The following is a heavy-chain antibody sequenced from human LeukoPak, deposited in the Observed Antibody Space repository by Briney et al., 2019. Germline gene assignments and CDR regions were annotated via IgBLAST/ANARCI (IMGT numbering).Heavy chain of an antibody. J-gene: IGHJ6*03. CDR2: TRKKANSYTT. V-gene: IGHV3-72*01. CDR3: ARVPGTSFLLSYMDV. CDR1: GFTFSNAW. Sequence: GGSLRLSCAASGFTFSNAWMSWVRQAPGKGLEWVGRTRKKANSYTTEYVASVRGRFTISRDDSKNSLYLQMNSLKTEDTAVYYCARVPGTSFLLSYMDVWGKGTTVTVSS. D-gene: IGHD1-7*01.